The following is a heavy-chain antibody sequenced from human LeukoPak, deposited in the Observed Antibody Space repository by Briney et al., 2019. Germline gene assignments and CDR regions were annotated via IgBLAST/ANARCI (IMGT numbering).Heavy chain of an antibody. V-gene: IGHV4-59*08. D-gene: IGHD3-16*01. CDR1: GGSISSYY. Sequence: SETLSLTCTVSGGSISSYYWSWIRQPPGKGLEWIGYIYYSGSTNYNPSLKSRVTISVDTSKNQFSLKLSSVTAADTAVYYYARHSSGGRLNFDYWSQGTLVTVSS. CDR3: ARHSSGGRLNFDY. CDR2: IYYSGST. J-gene: IGHJ4*02.